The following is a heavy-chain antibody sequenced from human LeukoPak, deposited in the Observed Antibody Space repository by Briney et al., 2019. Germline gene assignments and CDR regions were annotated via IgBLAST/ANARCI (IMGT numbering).Heavy chain of an antibody. CDR3: ARVRGYSSGWYRYFDY. D-gene: IGHD6-19*01. V-gene: IGHV4-4*07. J-gene: IGHJ4*02. Sequence: SETLSLTCTVSSGSISNYYWSWIRQPAGKGLEWIGSIYYSGTTYYNPSLKSRVTISIDTSKNLFSLKLSSVTAADTAVYYCARVRGYSSGWYRYFDYWGQGTLVTVSS. CDR2: IYYSGTT. CDR1: SGSISNYY.